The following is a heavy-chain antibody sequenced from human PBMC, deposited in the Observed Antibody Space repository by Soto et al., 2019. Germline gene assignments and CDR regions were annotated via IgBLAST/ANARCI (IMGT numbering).Heavy chain of an antibody. V-gene: IGHV3-30*03. D-gene: IGHD3-22*01. J-gene: IGHJ4*02. CDR3: ARDGYYYDSSGYYGPFDY. Sequence: PGGSLRLSCAASGFSFSSYGMHWVRQAPGKGLEWVAMISYDGTDEYYADSVKGRFTISRDNSKNAVYLQMNSLRAEDTAVYYCARDGYYYDSSGYYGPFDYWGQGTLVTVSS. CDR2: ISYDGTDE. CDR1: GFSFSSYG.